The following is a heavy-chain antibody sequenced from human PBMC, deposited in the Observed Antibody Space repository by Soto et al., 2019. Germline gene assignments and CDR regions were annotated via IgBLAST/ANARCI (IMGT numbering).Heavy chain of an antibody. CDR1: GGSISSSSYY. J-gene: IGHJ4*02. CDR2: IYYSGST. Sequence: SETLSLTCTVSGGSISSSSYYWGWIRQPPGRGLGWIGSIYYSGSTYYNPSLKSRFTISVDTSKNQFSLKLSSVTAADTAVYYCARHKFAYEWLSPFDYWGQGTLVTVSS. V-gene: IGHV4-39*01. D-gene: IGHD3-3*01. CDR3: ARHKFAYEWLSPFDY.